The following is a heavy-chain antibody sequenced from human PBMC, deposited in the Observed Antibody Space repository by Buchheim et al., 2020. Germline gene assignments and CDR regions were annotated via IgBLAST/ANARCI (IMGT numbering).Heavy chain of an antibody. CDR1: GFDFSDFY. CDR3: ARVHWGEYDQYYGLDV. D-gene: IGHD4-17*01. CDR2: ISGGSSSI. J-gene: IGHJ6*01. Sequence: VRLVESGGGVVKPGGSLRLSCAVSGFDFSDFYMTWIRQAPGKGLEWVSYISGGSSSICYADSVKGRFTISRGNAQNSLYLQMNNLRAEETAVYYCARVHWGEYDQYYGLDVWGQGTT. V-gene: IGHV3-11*04.